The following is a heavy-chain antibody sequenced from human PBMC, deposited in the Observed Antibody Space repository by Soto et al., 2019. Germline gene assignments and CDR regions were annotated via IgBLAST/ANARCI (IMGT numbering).Heavy chain of an antibody. CDR2: IITIFGTA. CDR3: ARVTPYYDILTGRPGYDDY. CDR1: GGTFSSYA. V-gene: IGHV1-69*13. J-gene: IGHJ4*02. D-gene: IGHD3-9*01. Sequence: ASVKVSCKASGGTFSSYAISWVRQAPGQGLEWMGGIITIFGTANYAQKFQGRVTITADESTSTAYMELSSLRAEDTAVYYCARVTPYYDILTGRPGYDDYWGQGTLVTVSS.